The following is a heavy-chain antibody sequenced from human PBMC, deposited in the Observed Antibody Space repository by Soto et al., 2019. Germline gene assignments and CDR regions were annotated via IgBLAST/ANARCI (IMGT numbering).Heavy chain of an antibody. CDR1: GGSISSYY. D-gene: IGHD6-19*01. CDR3: ARDTEAVAAGQAYDI. J-gene: IGHJ3*02. Sequence: SETLSLTCTVSGGSISSYYWSWIRQPPGKGLEWIGYIYYSGSTNYNPSLKSRVTISVDTSKNQFSLKLSSVTAADTAVYYCARDTEAVAAGQAYDIWGQGTMVTVSS. CDR2: IYYSGST. V-gene: IGHV4-59*01.